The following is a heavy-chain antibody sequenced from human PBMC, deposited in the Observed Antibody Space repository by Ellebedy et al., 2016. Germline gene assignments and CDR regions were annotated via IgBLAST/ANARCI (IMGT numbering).Heavy chain of an antibody. CDR1: GFTFSNAW. V-gene: IGHV3-7*03. J-gene: IGHJ4*02. CDR3: VRGRYTSGWYPDYFDS. CDR2: IRQDESDT. D-gene: IGHD6-19*01. Sequence: GESLKISCAASGFTFSNAWMSWVRQTPAKGLEWVANIRQDESDTYYVESVRGRFTITRDNAKNSLCLEMKTLRDEDTAMYYCVRGRYTSGWYPDYFDSWGQGTLVTVSS.